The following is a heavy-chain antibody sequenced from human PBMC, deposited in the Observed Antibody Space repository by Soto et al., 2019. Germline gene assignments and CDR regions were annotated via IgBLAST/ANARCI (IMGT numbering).Heavy chain of an antibody. CDR3: ARDSGPPYGSGSYYFHYYGMDV. Sequence: ASVKVSCKASGYTFTSYYMHWVRQAPGQGLEWMGIINPSGGSTSYAQKFQGRVTMTRDTSTSTVYMELSSLRSEHTAVYYCARDSGPPYGSGSYYFHYYGMDVWGQGTTVTVSS. J-gene: IGHJ6*02. CDR1: GYTFTSYY. D-gene: IGHD3-10*01. CDR2: INPSGGST. V-gene: IGHV1-46*03.